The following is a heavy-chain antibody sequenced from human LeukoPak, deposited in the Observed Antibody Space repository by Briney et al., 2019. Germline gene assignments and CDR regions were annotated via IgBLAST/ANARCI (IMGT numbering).Heavy chain of an antibody. D-gene: IGHD5-24*01. V-gene: IGHV3-9*01. CDR3: AKGKGGRDGYNFGFHWFDP. CDR2: ISWNSGSI. CDR1: GFTFDDYA. Sequence: PGGSLRLSCAASGFTFDDYAMHWVLQAPGKGLEWVSGISWNSGSIGYADSVKGRFTISRDNAKNSLYLQMNSLRAEDTALYYCAKGKGGRDGYNFGFHWFDPWGQGTLVTVSS. J-gene: IGHJ5*02.